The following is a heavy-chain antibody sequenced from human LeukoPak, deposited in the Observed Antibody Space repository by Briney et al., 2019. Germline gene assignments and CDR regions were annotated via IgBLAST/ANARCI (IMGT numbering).Heavy chain of an antibody. CDR2: INHSGST. J-gene: IGHJ5*02. CDR1: GFTFSSYS. CDR3: ARGRSSRLPTIFGVVIIGRFDP. V-gene: IGHV4-34*01. D-gene: IGHD3-3*01. Sequence: PGGSLRLSCAASGFTFSSYSMNWVRQPPGKGLEWIGEINHSGSTNYNPSLKSRVTISVDTSKNQFSLKLSSVTAADTAVYYCARGRSSRLPTIFGVVIIGRFDPWGQGTLVTVSS.